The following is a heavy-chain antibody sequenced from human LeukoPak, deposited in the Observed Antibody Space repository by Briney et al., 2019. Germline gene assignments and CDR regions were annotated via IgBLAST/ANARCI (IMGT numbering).Heavy chain of an antibody. V-gene: IGHV1-2*02. CDR3: ARDRGVGPRMNSGGSSLTYGMDV. J-gene: IGHJ6*02. CDR1: GYTFTGYY. D-gene: IGHD2-15*01. Sequence: ASVKVSCKASGYTFTGYYMHWVRQAPGQGLEWMGWINPNSGGTNYAQKFQGRVTMTRDTSISTAYMERSRLRSDDTAVYYCARDRGVGPRMNSGGSSLTYGMDVWGQGTTVTVSS. CDR2: INPNSGGT.